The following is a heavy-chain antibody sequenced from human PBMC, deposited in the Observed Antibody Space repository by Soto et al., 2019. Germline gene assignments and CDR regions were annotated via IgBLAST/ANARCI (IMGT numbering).Heavy chain of an antibody. CDR2: LSRSGNTI. V-gene: IGHV3-11*04. CDR3: ARCKQKVMHCGLDV. CDR1: GFTFGDYE. D-gene: IGHD2-21*01. J-gene: IGHJ6*02. Sequence: QVQLVESGGGLVQPGGSLRLSCAASGFTFGDYEMSWIRQAAGKGPEWVSFLSRSGNTIYYADSVKGRFSISRDNAENSLYLQMESLRVEDTAVYYCARCKQKVMHCGLDVWGHGATVTVSS.